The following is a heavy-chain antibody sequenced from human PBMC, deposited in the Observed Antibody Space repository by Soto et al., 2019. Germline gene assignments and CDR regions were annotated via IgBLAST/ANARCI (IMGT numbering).Heavy chain of an antibody. V-gene: IGHV1-18*01. CDR1: GYTFNSYG. Sequence: QVQLVQSGAEVKKPGASVKVSCKASGYTFNSYGISWVRQAPGQGLEWMGWINAYNGNTNYAQKLQGRVTMTTDTSTSTAYTELRSLRSEDTAVYYCARELGQQLVDYWGQGTLVTVSS. J-gene: IGHJ4*02. CDR3: ARELGQQLVDY. D-gene: IGHD6-13*01. CDR2: INAYNGNT.